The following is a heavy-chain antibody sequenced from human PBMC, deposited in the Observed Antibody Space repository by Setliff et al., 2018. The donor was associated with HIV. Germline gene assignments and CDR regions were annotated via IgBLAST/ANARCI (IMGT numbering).Heavy chain of an antibody. V-gene: IGHV3-48*04. J-gene: IGHJ4*02. CDR2: IWTSSRI. Sequence: GGSLRLSCAASGFTFSSYSMNWVRQAPGKGLEWFSNIWTSSRISYGASVKGRFTISRDNAKNSLYLQMNSLRAEDTALYYCAREPYYDILTGYLDYWGQGALVTVSS. CDR3: AREPYYDILTGYLDY. CDR1: GFTFSSYS. D-gene: IGHD3-9*01.